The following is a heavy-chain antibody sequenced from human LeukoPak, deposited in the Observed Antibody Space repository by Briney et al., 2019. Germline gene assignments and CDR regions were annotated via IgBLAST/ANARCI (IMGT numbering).Heavy chain of an antibody. J-gene: IGHJ5*02. Sequence: PSETLSLTCAVYGGCFSGYYWSWIRQPPGNGLDWIGEINHSGSTNYNPSLKSRFTISVDTSKNQFSLKLSSVTAADTAVYYCARGRRPGSYCNNWFDPWGQGTLVTVSS. V-gene: IGHV4-34*01. CDR1: GGCFSGYY. CDR3: ARGRRPGSYCNNWFDP. CDR2: INHSGST. D-gene: IGHD3-10*01.